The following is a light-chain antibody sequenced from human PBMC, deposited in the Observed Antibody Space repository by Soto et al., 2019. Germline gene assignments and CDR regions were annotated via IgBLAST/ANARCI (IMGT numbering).Light chain of an antibody. Sequence: DIQMTQSPSTLSASVGDRVTITCRASQSISSWLAWYQQKPGKAPKVLIYDASSLESGVPSRFSGSGSGTEFTFTISSLQPDDFATYYCQQYNSYSYTFGQGTRLEIK. V-gene: IGKV1-5*01. CDR2: DAS. CDR1: QSISSW. J-gene: IGKJ5*01. CDR3: QQYNSYSYT.